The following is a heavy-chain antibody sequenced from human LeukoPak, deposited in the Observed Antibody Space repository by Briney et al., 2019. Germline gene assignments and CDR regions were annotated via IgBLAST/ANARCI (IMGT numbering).Heavy chain of an antibody. J-gene: IGHJ4*02. CDR2: IYYSGST. CDR3: ARLLMELVDY. Sequence: SETLSLTCTVSGGSISSSSYYWGWIRQPPGKGLEWIGSIYYSGSTYYNPSLKSRVTISVDTSKSQFSLKLSSVTAADTAVYYCARLLMELVDYWGQGTLVTVSS. V-gene: IGHV4-39*01. CDR1: GGSISSSSYY. D-gene: IGHD1-7*01.